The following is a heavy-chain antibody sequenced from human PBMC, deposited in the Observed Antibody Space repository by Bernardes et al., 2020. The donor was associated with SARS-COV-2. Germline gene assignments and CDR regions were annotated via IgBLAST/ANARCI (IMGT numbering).Heavy chain of an antibody. CDR2: ITDNGRTT. CDR1: AFTSSDYS. Sequence: GCFRLLSSAAAFTSSDYSMHWVRPAPGKGLEYVSGITDNGRTTHFADSVKGRFTISRDNSRNTMSLQMNSLRVEDTALYYCVKDLRGSYSFEYWGQGTLVTVSS. D-gene: IGHD1-26*01. J-gene: IGHJ4*02. V-gene: IGHV3-64D*06. CDR3: VKDLRGSYSFEY.